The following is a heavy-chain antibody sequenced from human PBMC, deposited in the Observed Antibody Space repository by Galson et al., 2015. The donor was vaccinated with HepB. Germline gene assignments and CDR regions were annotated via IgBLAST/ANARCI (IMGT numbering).Heavy chain of an antibody. V-gene: IGHV3-23*01. CDR2: ISGSGGST. Sequence: SLRPSCAASGFTFSSYAMSWVRQAPGKGLEWVSAISGSGGSTYYADSVKGRFTISRDNSKNTLYLQMNSLRAEDTAVYYCAKGGSEWAETGHFQHWGQGTLVTVSS. J-gene: IGHJ1*01. CDR1: GFTFSSYA. CDR3: AKGGSEWAETGHFQH. D-gene: IGHD1-26*01.